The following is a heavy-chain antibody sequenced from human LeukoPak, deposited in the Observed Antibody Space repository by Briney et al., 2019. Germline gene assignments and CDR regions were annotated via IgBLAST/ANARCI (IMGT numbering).Heavy chain of an antibody. V-gene: IGHV1-18*01. CDR2: ISAYNGNT. CDR3: ARRSLALEMATN. CDR1: GYTFTSYG. J-gene: IGHJ4*02. D-gene: IGHD5-24*01. Sequence: ASVKASCKASGYTFTSYGISWVRQAPGQGLEWMGWISAYNGNTNYAQKLQGRVTITTDTSTSTAYMELRSLRSDDTAVYYCARRSLALEMATNWGQGTLVTVSS.